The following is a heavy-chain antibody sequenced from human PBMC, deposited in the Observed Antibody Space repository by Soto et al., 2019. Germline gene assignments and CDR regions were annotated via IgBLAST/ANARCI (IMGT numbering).Heavy chain of an antibody. D-gene: IGHD4-17*01. CDR1: GGSISSGGYY. J-gene: IGHJ5*02. V-gene: IGHV4-31*03. Sequence: SETLSLTCTVSGGSISSGGYYWSWIRQHPGKGLEWIGYIYYSGSTYYNPFLKSRVTISVDTSKNQFSLKLSSVTAADTAVYYCARRTDGDYVDWFDPWGQGTLVTVS. CDR3: ARRTDGDYVDWFDP. CDR2: IYYSGST.